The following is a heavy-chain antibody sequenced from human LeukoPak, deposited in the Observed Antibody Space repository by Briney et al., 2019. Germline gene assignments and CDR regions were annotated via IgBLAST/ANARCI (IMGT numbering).Heavy chain of an antibody. CDR1: GGSISSGGYY. CDR2: IYDSENT. V-gene: IGHV4-31*03. CDR3: ARGATVEYFDH. Sequence: SQTLSLTCTVSGGSISSGGYYWSWIRQRPGKGLEWIGYIYDSENTHYISSLKSRVTISVDTSKNQFSLKLSSVTAADTAVYYCARGATVEYFDHWGQGTLVTVSS. D-gene: IGHD1-26*01. J-gene: IGHJ4*02.